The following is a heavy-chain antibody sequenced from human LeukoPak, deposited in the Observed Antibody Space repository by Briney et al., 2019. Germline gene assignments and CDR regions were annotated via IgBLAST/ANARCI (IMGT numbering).Heavy chain of an antibody. CDR3: AHRRGYTYGYEAFDY. V-gene: IGHV2-5*02. J-gene: IGHJ4*02. CDR1: GFSLKSGGEA. D-gene: IGHD5-18*01. Sequence: SGPTLVKPTETLTLTCSFSGFSLKSGGEAVGWVRQPPGKALEFLALVYWDNDYRYSPSLRDRLNIIKDTSKKQVVLTMINMDPVDTGTYYCAHRRGYTYGYEAFDYWGQGTLVTVSS. CDR2: VYWDNDY.